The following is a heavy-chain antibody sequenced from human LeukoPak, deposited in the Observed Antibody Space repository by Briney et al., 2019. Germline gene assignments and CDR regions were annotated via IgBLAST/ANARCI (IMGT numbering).Heavy chain of an antibody. J-gene: IGHJ4*02. CDR1: GFTFSSYG. D-gene: IGHD3-3*01. CDR2: ISYDGTLK. V-gene: IGHV3-30*03. Sequence: GGSLRLSCAASGFTFSSYGIQWVRQAPGKGLEWVAVISYDGTLKYYADSVKGRFTISRDNSKNTLYLQMNSLRADDTAVYYCARDPGVSEMYYFDYWGQGTLVTVSS. CDR3: ARDPGVSEMYYFDY.